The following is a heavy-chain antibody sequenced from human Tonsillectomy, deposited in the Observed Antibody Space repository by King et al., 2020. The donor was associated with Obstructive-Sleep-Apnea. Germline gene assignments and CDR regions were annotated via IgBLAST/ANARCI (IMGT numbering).Heavy chain of an antibody. V-gene: IGHV3-30*04. J-gene: IGHJ6*02. D-gene: IGHD3-22*01. Sequence: VQLVESGGGVVQPGRSLRLSCAASGFTFSSYAMHWVRQAPGKGLEWVAVISYDGSNKYYADSVKGRFTISRDNSKNTLYLQMNSLRAEDTALYYCARDSDSSGSYYYYGMDVWGQGTTVTVSS. CDR1: GFTFSSYA. CDR3: ARDSDSSGSYYYYGMDV. CDR2: ISYDGSNK.